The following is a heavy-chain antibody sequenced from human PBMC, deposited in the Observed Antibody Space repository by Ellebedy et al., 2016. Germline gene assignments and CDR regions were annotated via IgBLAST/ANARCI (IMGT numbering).Heavy chain of an antibody. CDR3: ARAIESDHDAADV. V-gene: IGHV1-46*01. Sequence: ASVKVSXXASGYSFTAFYIHWVRQASGQGLEWMGVLNPSDGTKNYAQKFQDRIIMTRDTSTSTVSMELRSLRSEDSAVYYCARAIESDHDAADVWGQGTLVTVSS. CDR1: GYSFTAFY. J-gene: IGHJ3*01. CDR2: LNPSDGTK.